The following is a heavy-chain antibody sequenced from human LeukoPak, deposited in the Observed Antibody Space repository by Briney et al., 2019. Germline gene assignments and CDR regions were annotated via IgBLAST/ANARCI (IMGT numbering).Heavy chain of an antibody. CDR2: IQSGST. J-gene: IGHJ4*02. CDR3: ARDRGHTSGWSIIDY. CDR1: GFTVNNNH. Sequence: PGGSLRLSCAASGFTVNNNHMSWVRQAPGKGLEWVSLIQSGSTHYADSVKGRFTISRDNSKNTLYLQMNSLRAEDTAVYYCARDRGHTSGWSIIDYWGQGTMVTVSS. D-gene: IGHD6-19*01. V-gene: IGHV3-66*01.